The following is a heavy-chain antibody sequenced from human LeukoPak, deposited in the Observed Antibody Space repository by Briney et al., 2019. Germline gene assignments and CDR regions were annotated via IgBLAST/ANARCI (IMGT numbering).Heavy chain of an antibody. D-gene: IGHD6-13*01. V-gene: IGHV4-59*11. J-gene: IGHJ4*02. CDR1: GGSISGHY. CDR3: ARVGDSSSWFYYFDY. CDR2: IYYSGST. Sequence: SETLSLTCTVSGGSISGHYWSWIRQPPGKGLEWIGYIYYSGSTNYNPSLKSRVTISIDTSKNQFSLKLSSVTAADTAVYYRARVGDSSSWFYYFDYWGQGTLVTVSS.